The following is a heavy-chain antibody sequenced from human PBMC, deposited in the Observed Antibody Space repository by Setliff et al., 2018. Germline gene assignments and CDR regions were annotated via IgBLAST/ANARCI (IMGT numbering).Heavy chain of an antibody. V-gene: IGHV3-7*01. CDR1: GFTFSRYW. J-gene: IGHJ4*02. CDR3: ARLSIVVAPLGY. Sequence: GGSLRLSCAASGFTFSRYWMSWVRQAPGKGLEWVANINQDGSEKYYADSVKGRFTISRDNAKNTLYLQMNSLRAEDTAVYYCARLSIVVAPLGYWGQGTLVTVSS. CDR2: INQDGSEK. D-gene: IGHD2-15*01.